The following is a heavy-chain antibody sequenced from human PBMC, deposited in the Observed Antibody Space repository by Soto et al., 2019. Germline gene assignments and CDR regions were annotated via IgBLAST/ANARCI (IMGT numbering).Heavy chain of an antibody. CDR2: ISGSGGST. CDR1: GFTFSSYA. Sequence: GGSLRLSCAASGFTFSSYAMSWVRQAPGKGLEWVSAISGSGGSTYYADSVKGRFTISRDNSKNTLYLQMNSLRAEDTAVYYCAKDLKRWIAALSSDYWGQGTLVTVSS. CDR3: AKDLKRWIAALSSDY. D-gene: IGHD6-25*01. V-gene: IGHV3-23*01. J-gene: IGHJ4*02.